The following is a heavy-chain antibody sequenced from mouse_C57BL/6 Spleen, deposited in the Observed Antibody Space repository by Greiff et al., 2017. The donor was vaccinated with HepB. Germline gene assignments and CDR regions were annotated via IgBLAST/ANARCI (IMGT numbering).Heavy chain of an antibody. CDR1: GFTFSSYA. CDR3: TRVDYGSLPYWYFDV. D-gene: IGHD1-1*01. J-gene: IGHJ1*03. V-gene: IGHV5-9-1*02. CDR2: ISSGGDYI. Sequence: EVQLVESGEGLVKPGGSLKLSCAASGFTFSSYAMSWVRQTPEKRLEWVAYISSGGDYIYYADTVKGRFTISRDNARNTLYLQMSSLKSEDTAMYYCTRVDYGSLPYWYFDVWGTGTTVTVSS.